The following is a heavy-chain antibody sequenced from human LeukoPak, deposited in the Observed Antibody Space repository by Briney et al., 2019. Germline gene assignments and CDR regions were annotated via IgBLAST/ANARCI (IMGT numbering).Heavy chain of an antibody. CDR3: ARRPTGMEWLHAFDI. Sequence: GESLKISCKGSGYSFTSYWIGWVRQMPGKGLDWMGIIYPGDSDTRYSPSFQGQVTISADKPINTAYLQWSSLKASDTAMYYCARRPTGMEWLHAFDIWGQGTEVTVSS. J-gene: IGHJ3*02. CDR2: IYPGDSDT. V-gene: IGHV5-51*01. CDR1: GYSFTSYW. D-gene: IGHD5-12*01.